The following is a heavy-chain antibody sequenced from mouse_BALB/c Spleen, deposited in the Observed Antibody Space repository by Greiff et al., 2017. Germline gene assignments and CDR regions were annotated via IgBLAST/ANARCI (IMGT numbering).Heavy chain of an antibody. CDR3: ARSDGYHWYFDV. J-gene: IGHJ1*01. CDR2: INPSSGYT. D-gene: IGHD2-3*01. Sequence: VKLMESGAELARPGASVKMSCKASGYTFTSYTMHWVKQRPGQGLEWIGYINPSSGYTNYNQKFKDKATLTADKSSSTAYMQLSSLTSEDSAVYYCARSDGYHWYFDVWGAGTTVTVSS. CDR1: GYTFTSYT. V-gene: IGHV1-4*01.